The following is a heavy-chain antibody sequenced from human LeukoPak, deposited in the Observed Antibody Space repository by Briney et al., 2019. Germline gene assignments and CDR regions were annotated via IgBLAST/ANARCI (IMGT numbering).Heavy chain of an antibody. J-gene: IGHJ6*02. V-gene: IGHV3-53*01. CDR2: IYSGGST. D-gene: IGHD3-10*01. CDR3: ARENNFGSCMDV. CDR1: GFTISSNS. Sequence: GGSLRLSCAASGFTISSNSMSWVRQAPGKGLQWVSVIYSGGSTYYADSVKGRFTISRDNSKNTLYLQMNSLRAEDTAVYYCARENNFGSCMDVWGQGTTVTVSS.